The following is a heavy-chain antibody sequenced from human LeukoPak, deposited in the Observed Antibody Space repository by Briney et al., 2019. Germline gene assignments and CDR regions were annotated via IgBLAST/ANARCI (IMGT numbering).Heavy chain of an antibody. Sequence: GGSLRLSCAASGFTFSSYGMHWVRQAPGKGLEWVAVIWYDGSNKYYADSVKGRFTISRDNSKNTLYLQMNSLRAEDTAVYYCVRVRGGRSWYYYGMDVWGRGTTVTVSS. V-gene: IGHV3-33*01. CDR2: IWYDGSNK. J-gene: IGHJ6*02. CDR3: VRVRGGRSWYYYGMDV. D-gene: IGHD3-16*01. CDR1: GFTFSSYG.